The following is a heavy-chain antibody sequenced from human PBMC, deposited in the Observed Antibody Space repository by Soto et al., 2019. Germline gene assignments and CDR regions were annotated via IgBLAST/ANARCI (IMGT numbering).Heavy chain of an antibody. V-gene: IGHV1-18*01. J-gene: IGHJ2*01. D-gene: IGHD4-17*01. CDR3: AREASYYGAAPWFFDL. CDR2: ISAYNGNT. CDR1: GYTFTSYG. Sequence: QVQLVQSGAEVKKPGASVKVSCKASGYTFTSYGISWVRQAPGQGLEWMGWISAYNGNTNYAQKLQGRVTMTTDTSTSTAYMELRSLRSDDTALYYCAREASYYGAAPWFFDLWGRGTLVTVSS.